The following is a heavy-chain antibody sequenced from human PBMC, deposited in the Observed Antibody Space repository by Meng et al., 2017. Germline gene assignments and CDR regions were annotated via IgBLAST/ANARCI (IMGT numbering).Heavy chain of an antibody. CDR1: GSSITSNYF. V-gene: IGHV4-38-2*01. CDR2: IYHSGET. J-gene: IGHJ4*02. CDR3: ARQMGSGSWALDS. D-gene: IGHD3-10*01. Sequence: SETLSLTCAVSGSSITSNYFWGWLRQSPGKGLEWLAIIYHSGETYYNPSLKSRVTISIDTSKNQFSLKVASVTAADTAVYYCARQMGSGSWALDSWGQGTLVTVSS.